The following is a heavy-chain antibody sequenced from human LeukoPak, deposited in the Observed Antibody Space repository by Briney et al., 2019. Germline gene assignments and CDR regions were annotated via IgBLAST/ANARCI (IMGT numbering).Heavy chain of an antibody. Sequence: SQTLSLTCAISGDSVSRYGAAWNWIRQSPSRGLEWLGRTYYKSKWSNNYAVSVKSRITINPDTSKNQFSLLLNSVTPEDTAVYYCARGAPEGDYYFDLWGQGTLVTVSS. CDR2: TYYKSKWSN. V-gene: IGHV6-1*01. J-gene: IGHJ4*02. CDR3: ARGAPEGDYYFDL. CDR1: GDSVSRYGAA. D-gene: IGHD2-21*02.